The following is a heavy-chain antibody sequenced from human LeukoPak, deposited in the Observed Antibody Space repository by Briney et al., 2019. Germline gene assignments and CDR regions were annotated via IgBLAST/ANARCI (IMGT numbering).Heavy chain of an antibody. Sequence: ASVKVSCKTSGYTFSDFYIHWVRQAPGQGLEWMGWINPKTGGITYSQKFKGRVTMTRDTSLNTAHMEVTGLTFGDTAVYYCAREWGPNYVQGWFDPWGQGTLVSVSS. CDR2: INPKTGGI. J-gene: IGHJ5*02. CDR3: AREWGPNYVQGWFDP. V-gene: IGHV1-2*02. D-gene: IGHD3-10*02. CDR1: GYTFSDFY.